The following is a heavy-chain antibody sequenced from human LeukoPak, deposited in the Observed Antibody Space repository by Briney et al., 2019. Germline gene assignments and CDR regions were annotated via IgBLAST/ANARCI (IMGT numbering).Heavy chain of an antibody. CDR1: GFTFPNAW. D-gene: IGHD2-21*02. J-gene: IGHJ6*02. CDR2: IRSKTDGETR. Sequence: PGGSLRLSCAASGFTFPNAWMNWVRQAPGKGLECVGRIRSKTDGETRDYAAPVKGRFAISRDDSKNILYLQMSSLKTEDTGVYYCATAPGGHIVVVTAMHYYYGMDVWGQGTTVTVSS. V-gene: IGHV3-15*07. CDR3: ATAPGGHIVVVTAMHYYYGMDV.